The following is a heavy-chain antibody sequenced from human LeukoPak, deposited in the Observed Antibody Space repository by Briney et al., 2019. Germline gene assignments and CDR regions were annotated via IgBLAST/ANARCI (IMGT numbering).Heavy chain of an antibody. D-gene: IGHD6-19*01. Sequence: SETLSLTCAVYGGSFSSYYWGWIRQPPGKGLEWIGSIYYSGSTYYNPSLKSRVTISVDTSKNQFSLKLSSVTAADTAVYYCAREIIAVAGMYYFDYWGQGTLVTVSS. V-gene: IGHV4-39*07. J-gene: IGHJ4*02. CDR2: IYYSGST. CDR3: AREIIAVAGMYYFDY. CDR1: GGSFSSYY.